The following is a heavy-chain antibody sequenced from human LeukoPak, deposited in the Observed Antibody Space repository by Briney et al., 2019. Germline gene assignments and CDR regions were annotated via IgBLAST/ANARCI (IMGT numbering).Heavy chain of an antibody. J-gene: IGHJ4*02. Sequence: GGSLRLSCAPSGFTFTNYAMSWVRQAPGKGLEWVSSITGSGDSAYYADSVKGRFTISRDNSKDTLYLQMNSLRAEDTAIYFCAKDEAWRPAADWGQGTLVTVSS. CDR2: ITGSGDSA. D-gene: IGHD2-2*01. CDR1: GFTFTNYA. CDR3: AKDEAWRPAAD. V-gene: IGHV3-23*01.